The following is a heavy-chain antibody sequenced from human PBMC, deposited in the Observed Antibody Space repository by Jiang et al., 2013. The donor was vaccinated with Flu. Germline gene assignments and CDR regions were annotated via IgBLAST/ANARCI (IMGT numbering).Heavy chain of an antibody. V-gene: IGHV1-2*06. CDR3: ARDPNFDY. Sequence: GNSFTDYDLNWVRQAPGQGLEWMGRISPNTGGTNYAQKFQGRVTMTRDTSISTAYMELSSLRSDDTAVYYCARDPNFDYWGQGTLVTVSS. J-gene: IGHJ4*02. CDR1: GNSFTDYD. CDR2: ISPNTGGT.